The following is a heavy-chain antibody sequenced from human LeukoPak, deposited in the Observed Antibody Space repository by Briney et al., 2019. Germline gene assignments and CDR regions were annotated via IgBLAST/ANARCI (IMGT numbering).Heavy chain of an antibody. D-gene: IGHD1-1*01. J-gene: IGHJ4*02. CDR1: GYMFTSYG. CDR2: INPNSGGT. CDR3: ARDIWNLRMIYY. V-gene: IGHV1-2*02. Sequence: ASVKVSCKASGYMFTSYGITWVRQAPGQGLEWMGWINPNSGGTNYAQKFQGRVTMTGDTSISTAYMELSGLRSDDTAVYYCARDIWNLRMIYYWGQGTLVTVSS.